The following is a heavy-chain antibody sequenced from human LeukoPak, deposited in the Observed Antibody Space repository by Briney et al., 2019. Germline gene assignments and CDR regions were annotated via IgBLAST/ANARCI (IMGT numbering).Heavy chain of an antibody. D-gene: IGHD1-26*01. Sequence: GGSLRLSCAASGFTFSSYSMNWVRQAPGKGLEWVSSISSSSSYIYYADSVKGRFTISRDNSKNTLYLQMNSLRAEDTAVYYCARGLFNRYSGSYSPFDYWGQGTLVTVSS. V-gene: IGHV3-21*01. CDR3: ARGLFNRYSGSYSPFDY. J-gene: IGHJ4*02. CDR1: GFTFSSYS. CDR2: ISSSSSYI.